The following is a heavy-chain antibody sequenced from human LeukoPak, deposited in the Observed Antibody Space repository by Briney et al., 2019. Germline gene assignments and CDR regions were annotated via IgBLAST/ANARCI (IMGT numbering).Heavy chain of an antibody. V-gene: IGHV3-7*01. CDR3: ARGQNSAD. CDR1: GFTFSRYW. CDR2: IKQDGSEK. D-gene: IGHD2-21*01. J-gene: IGHJ4*02. Sequence: GGSLSLSCAVSGFTFSRYWMSGVRQAPGKGLEGVANIKQDGSEKYYVHSVKGRFTIPRNNAKNSLYLQMNSLRAEDTAVYYWARGQNSADWGQGTLVTVSS.